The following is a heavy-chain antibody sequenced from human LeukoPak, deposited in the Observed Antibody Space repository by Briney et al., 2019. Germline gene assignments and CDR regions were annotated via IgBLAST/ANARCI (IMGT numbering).Heavy chain of an antibody. D-gene: IGHD6-13*01. V-gene: IGHV3-30*18. CDR1: GFSFSFYG. CDR3: AKDRETTSSGTFGN. J-gene: IGHJ4*02. Sequence: GGSLRLSCAAPGFSFSFYGMHCVRQAPGKGLEWVAVISEDGTKKNYAESVKGRFTISRDNSNNTLYLQMNSLRAEDTAVYYCAKDRETTSSGTFGNWGQGTLVTVSS. CDR2: ISEDGTKK.